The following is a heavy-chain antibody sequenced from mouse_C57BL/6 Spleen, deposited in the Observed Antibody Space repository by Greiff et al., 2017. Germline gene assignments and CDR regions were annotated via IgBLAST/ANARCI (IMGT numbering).Heavy chain of an antibody. D-gene: IGHD2-5*01. Sequence: VQLQQPGAELVKPGASVKLSCTASGYTFTSYWMHWVKQRPGRGLEWIGRIDPNSGGTKYTEKFKSKATLTVDKPSSTAYMQLSSLTSEDSAVEYGARGDSNYPYYFDDWGQGTTLTVSS. CDR3: ARGDSNYPYYFDD. CDR1: GYTFTSYW. V-gene: IGHV1-72*01. J-gene: IGHJ2*01. CDR2: IDPNSGGT.